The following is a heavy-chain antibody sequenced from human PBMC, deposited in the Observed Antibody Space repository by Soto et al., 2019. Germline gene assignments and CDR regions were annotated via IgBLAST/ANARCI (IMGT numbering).Heavy chain of an antibody. CDR2: ISGSGGST. J-gene: IGHJ3*02. CDR1: GFTFSSYA. D-gene: IGHD2-2*03. Sequence: GGSLRLSCAASGFTFSSYAMSWVRQAPGKGLEWVSAISGSGGSTYYADSVKGRFTISRDNSKNTPYLQMNSLRAEDTAVYYCAKDRVDIVVVPAAPPMHDAFDIWGQGTMVTVSS. V-gene: IGHV3-23*01. CDR3: AKDRVDIVVVPAAPPMHDAFDI.